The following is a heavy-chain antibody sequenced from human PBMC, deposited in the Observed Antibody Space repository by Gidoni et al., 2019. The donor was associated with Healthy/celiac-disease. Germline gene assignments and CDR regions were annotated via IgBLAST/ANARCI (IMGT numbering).Heavy chain of an antibody. V-gene: IGHV4-34*01. CDR2: INHSGST. D-gene: IGHD6-13*01. J-gene: IGHJ3*02. CDR3: ARGRQQLVRSAFDI. CDR1: GGSFSGYY. Sequence: QVQLQQWGAGLLKPSEPLSLTCAVYGGSFSGYYWSWIRQPPGKGLEGIGEINHSGSTNYNPSLKSRVTISVDTSKNQFSLKLSSVTAADTAVYYCARGRQQLVRSAFDIWGQGTMVTVSS.